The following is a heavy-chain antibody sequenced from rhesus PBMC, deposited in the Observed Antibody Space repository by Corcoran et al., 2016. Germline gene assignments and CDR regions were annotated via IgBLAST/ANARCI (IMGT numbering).Heavy chain of an antibody. D-gene: IGHD5-12*01. V-gene: IGHV3-115*02. J-gene: IGHJ6*01. CDR2: IGGDSSYT. CDR3: ARRQLPFGGLDS. CDR1: GFTFRGDE. Sequence: EVQLAESGGGLVRPGGSLRLSCAASGFTFRGDEMQWVRQAPGKGLGSVSVIGGDSSYTHYADSVKGRFTISRANAKNSLSLQMNSLRAEDTAVYYCARRQLPFGGLDSWGQGVVVTVSS.